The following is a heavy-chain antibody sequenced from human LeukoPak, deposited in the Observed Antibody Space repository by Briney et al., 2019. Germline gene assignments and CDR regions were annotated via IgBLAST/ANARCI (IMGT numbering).Heavy chain of an antibody. J-gene: IGHJ4*02. D-gene: IGHD6-19*01. V-gene: IGHV1-46*01. CDR2: INPSGGST. Sequence: ASVKVSRKASGYTFTSYYMHWVRHAPGQGLERMGIINPSGGSTSYAQKFQGRVTMTRDTSTSTVYMELSSLRSEDTAVYYCARVSGQWLVIDYWGQGTLVTVSS. CDR3: ARVSGQWLVIDY. CDR1: GYTFTSYY.